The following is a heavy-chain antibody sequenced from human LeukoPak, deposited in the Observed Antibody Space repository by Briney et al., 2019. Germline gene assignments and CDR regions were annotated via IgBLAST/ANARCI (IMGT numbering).Heavy chain of an antibody. CDR3: ARVDYGSGSYYDY. CDR1: GYSISSGYY. D-gene: IGHD3-10*01. J-gene: IGHJ4*02. V-gene: IGHV4-38-2*02. CDR2: IYHSGST. Sequence: SETLSLTCTVSGYSISSGYYWGWIRQPPGKGLEWIGSIYHSGSTYYNPSLKSRVTISVDTSKNQFSLKLSSVTAADTAVYYCARVDYGSGSYYDYWGQGTLVTVSS.